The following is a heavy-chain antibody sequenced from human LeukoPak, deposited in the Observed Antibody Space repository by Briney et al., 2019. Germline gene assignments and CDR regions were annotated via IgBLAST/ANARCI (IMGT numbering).Heavy chain of an antibody. CDR2: IYYSGST. CDR1: GGSISSYY. D-gene: IGHD3-22*01. Sequence: SETLSLTCTVSGGSISSYYWSWIRQPPGKGLEWIGYIYYSGSTNYNPSLKGRVTISVDTSKNQFSLKLSSVTAADTAVYYCARLLYDSSGYYSGHDIWGQGTMVTVSS. CDR3: ARLLYDSSGYYSGHDI. J-gene: IGHJ3*02. V-gene: IGHV4-59*01.